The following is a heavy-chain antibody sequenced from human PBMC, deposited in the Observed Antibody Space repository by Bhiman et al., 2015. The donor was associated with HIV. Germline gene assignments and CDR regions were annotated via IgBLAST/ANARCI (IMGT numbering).Heavy chain of an antibody. Sequence: EVQLVESGGGLVKPGGSLRLSCEASGFTFDDYAMHWVRQAPGKGLEWVSGISWNSGYMGYADSVKGRFIISRDNAKSSLYLQMNSLRAEDTALYYCAKDISGSYYDYFDYWGQGTLVTVSS. J-gene: IGHJ4*02. V-gene: IGHV3-9*01. D-gene: IGHD1-26*01. CDR3: AKDISGSYYDYFDY. CDR2: ISWNSGYM. CDR1: GFTFDDYA.